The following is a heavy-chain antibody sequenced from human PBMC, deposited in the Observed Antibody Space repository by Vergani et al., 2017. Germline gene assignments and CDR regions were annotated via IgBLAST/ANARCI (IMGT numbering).Heavy chain of an antibody. J-gene: IGHJ4*02. Sequence: QVQLQESGPGLVKPAGTLSLTCAVSGGSISTINWWTWVRQPPGKGLEWIGEVYQSGTITYNPSIRSRVTISVDKSNNQFSLRLISVTAADTAVYYCARKQLYSYDSSGYYDYWGQGALVTVSS. CDR3: ARKQLYSYDSSGYYDY. D-gene: IGHD3-22*01. CDR1: GGSISTINW. CDR2: VYQSGTI. V-gene: IGHV4-4*02.